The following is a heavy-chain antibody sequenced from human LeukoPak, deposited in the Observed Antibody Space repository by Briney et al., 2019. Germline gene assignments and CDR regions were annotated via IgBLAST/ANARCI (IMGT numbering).Heavy chain of an antibody. CDR2: INHSGST. D-gene: IGHD2-15*01. CDR3: AREGQDLDH. CDR1: GGSFSGYY. J-gene: IGHJ4*02. Sequence: PSETLSLTCAVYGGSFSGYYWSWIRQPPGKGLEWIGEINHSGSTNYNPSLKSRVTISVDTSKNQFSLKLSSVTAADTAVYYCAREGQDLDHWGQGTLVSVST. V-gene: IGHV4-34*01.